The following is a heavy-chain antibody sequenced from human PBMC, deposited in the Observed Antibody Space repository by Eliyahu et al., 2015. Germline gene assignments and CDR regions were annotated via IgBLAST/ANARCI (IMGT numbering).Heavy chain of an antibody. Sequence: EVHLVESGGGLVQPGGSLRLSCAASGFTFSSFAMSWVRQAPGKGLEWVSVISAGDGSTYYADSVRGRFTISRDNSKNTLYLQMNSLRVEDTAIYYCAKGWNADDWGQGTLVTVSS. CDR2: ISAGDGST. CDR3: AKGWNADD. D-gene: IGHD1-1*01. V-gene: IGHV3-23*04. J-gene: IGHJ4*02. CDR1: GFTFSSFA.